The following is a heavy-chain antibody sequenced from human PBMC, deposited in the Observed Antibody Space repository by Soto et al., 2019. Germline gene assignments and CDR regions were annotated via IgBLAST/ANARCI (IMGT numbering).Heavy chain of an antibody. Sequence: SETLSLTCTVSGGSISSGNFYWSWIRQPPGKGLEWIGYIYFSGSTSYSPSLKSRLTISLNTSNNQFSLKLTSVTAADTAVYYGAHDSHGGNIYFALWGEGARFTVPS. CDR3: AHDSHGGNIYFAL. J-gene: IGHJ4*02. V-gene: IGHV4-30-4*01. CDR1: GGSISSGNFY. D-gene: IGHD1-26*01. CDR2: IYFSGST.